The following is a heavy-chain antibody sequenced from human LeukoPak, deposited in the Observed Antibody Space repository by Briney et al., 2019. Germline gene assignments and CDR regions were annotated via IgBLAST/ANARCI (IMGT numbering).Heavy chain of an antibody. CDR3: AREGPIVVVPKSSYCYMGV. V-gene: IGHV1-2*02. Sequence: GASVKVSCKAFGYSLTNYYVHWVRQAPGQGPEWMGWINANSGGINCAQKFQGRLTMTRDTSISTAYMDLTSLTSDDTAVYYCAREGPIVVVPKSSYCYMGVWGKGTTVTVSS. CDR2: INANSGGI. CDR1: GYSLTNYY. D-gene: IGHD2-15*01. J-gene: IGHJ6*03.